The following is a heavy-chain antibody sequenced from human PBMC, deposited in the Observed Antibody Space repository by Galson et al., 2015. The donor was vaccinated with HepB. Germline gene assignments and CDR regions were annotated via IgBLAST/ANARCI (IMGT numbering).Heavy chain of an antibody. J-gene: IGHJ4*02. Sequence: SLRLSCAASGFTFSSYGMHWVRQAPGKGLEWVAVIWYDGSNKYYADSVKGRFTISRDNSKNTLYLQMNSLRAEDTAVYYCARALEGYSYGYSNYWGQGTLVTVSS. CDR3: ARALEGYSYGYSNY. V-gene: IGHV3-33*08. CDR2: IWYDGSNK. CDR1: GFTFSSYG. D-gene: IGHD5-18*01.